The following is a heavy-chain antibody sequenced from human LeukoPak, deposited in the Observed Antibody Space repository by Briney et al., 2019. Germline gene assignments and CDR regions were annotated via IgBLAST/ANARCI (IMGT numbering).Heavy chain of an antibody. J-gene: IGHJ4*02. Sequence: GGSLRLSCAASGFTFSSYWMSWVRQAPGKGLEWVANIKQDGSEKYYVDSVKGRFTISRDNAKNSLYLQMNSLRAEDTAVYYCARESYYYDSSGQFFDYWGQGTLVTVSS. D-gene: IGHD3-22*01. V-gene: IGHV3-7*01. CDR2: IKQDGSEK. CDR1: GFTFSSYW. CDR3: ARESYYYDSSGQFFDY.